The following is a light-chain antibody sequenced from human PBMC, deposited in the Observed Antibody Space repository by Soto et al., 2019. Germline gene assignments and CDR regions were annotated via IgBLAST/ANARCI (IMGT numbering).Light chain of an antibody. CDR1: QSVTSF. J-gene: IGKJ1*01. Sequence: EILMTQSPATLSLAPGERATFSCRASQSVTSFLAWYQQKPNQPPRLLIYGASTRATGVPPRFSATGSGTEFTLTISSLQSEDLALYFCQQYHNWPPTFGRGTKVEIK. CDR2: GAS. V-gene: IGKV3-15*01. CDR3: QQYHNWPPT.